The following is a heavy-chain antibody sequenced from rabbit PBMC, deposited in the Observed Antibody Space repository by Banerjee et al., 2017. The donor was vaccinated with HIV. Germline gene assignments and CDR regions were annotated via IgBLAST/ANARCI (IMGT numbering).Heavy chain of an antibody. J-gene: IGHJ4*01. CDR2: FYTGTGST. Sequence: QSLEESGGGLVQPEGSLTLTCTASGFSFSRSYYMCWVRQAPGKGLEWIGCFYTGTGSTYDASWAKGRFTVSRPSSTKVTLQMTSLTAADTATYFCVRGGGSAAYNSDLWGPGTLVTVS. CDR3: VRGGGSAAYNSDL. CDR1: GFSFSRSYY. D-gene: IGHD4-1*01. V-gene: IGHV1S40*01.